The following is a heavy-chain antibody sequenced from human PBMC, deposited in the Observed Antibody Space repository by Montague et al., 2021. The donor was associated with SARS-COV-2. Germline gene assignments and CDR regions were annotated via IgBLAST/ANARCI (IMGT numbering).Heavy chain of an antibody. CDR3: ARPRRSPRSYFDY. CDR1: GGSISSSSYY. D-gene: IGHD1-14*01. Sequence: SETQSLTCTVSGGSISSSSYYWSWIRQPPGKGLEWIGSIYYSGSTYYNPSLKSRVTISVDTSKNQFSLKLSSVTAADTAVYYCARPRRSPRSYFDYWGQGTLVTVSS. CDR2: IYYSGST. J-gene: IGHJ4*02. V-gene: IGHV4-39*01.